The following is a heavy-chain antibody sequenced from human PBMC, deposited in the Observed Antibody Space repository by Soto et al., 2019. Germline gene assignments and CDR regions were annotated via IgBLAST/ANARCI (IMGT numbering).Heavy chain of an antibody. J-gene: IGHJ6*03. V-gene: IGHV1-46*03. CDR1: GYTFTSYY. Sequence: ASVKVSCKASGYTFTSYYMHWVRQAPGQGLEWMGIINPSGGSTSYAQKFQGRVTMTRDTSTSTVYMELSSLRSEDTAVYYCARDGGCSGGSCYPAYYYYYMDVWGKGTTVTVSS. D-gene: IGHD2-15*01. CDR2: INPSGGST. CDR3: ARDGGCSGGSCYPAYYYYYMDV.